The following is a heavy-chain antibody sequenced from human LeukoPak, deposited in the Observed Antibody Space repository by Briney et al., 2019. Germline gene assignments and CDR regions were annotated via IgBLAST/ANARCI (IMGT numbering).Heavy chain of an antibody. Sequence: QPGGSLRLSCAASGFTFSSYGMHWVRQAPGKGLEWVAVIWYDGSNKYYADSVKGRFTISRDNSKNTLYLQMYSLRAEDTAVYYCARAVVVAATFYYGMDVWGQGTTVTVSS. V-gene: IGHV3-33*01. J-gene: IGHJ6*02. CDR2: IWYDGSNK. D-gene: IGHD2-15*01. CDR3: ARAVVVAATFYYGMDV. CDR1: GFTFSSYG.